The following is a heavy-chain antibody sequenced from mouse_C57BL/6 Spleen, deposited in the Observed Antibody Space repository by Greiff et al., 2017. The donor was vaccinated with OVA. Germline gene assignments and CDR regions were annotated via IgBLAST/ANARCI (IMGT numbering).Heavy chain of an antibody. J-gene: IGHJ4*01. D-gene: IGHD2-14*01. CDR3: ARRVMGTTYAMDY. CDR2: IDPSDSYT. CDR1: GYTFTSYW. Sequence: QVQLQQPGAELVMPGASVKLSCKASGYTFTSYWMHWVKQRPGQGLEWIGEIDPSDSYTNYNQKFKGKSTLTVDKSSSTAYMQLSSLTSEDSAVYYCARRVMGTTYAMDYWGQGTSVTVSS. V-gene: IGHV1-69*01.